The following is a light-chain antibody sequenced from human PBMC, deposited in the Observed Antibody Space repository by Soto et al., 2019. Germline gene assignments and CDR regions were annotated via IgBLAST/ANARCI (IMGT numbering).Light chain of an antibody. J-gene: IGKJ5*01. V-gene: IGKV3D-15*01. CDR1: HYVYSN. Sequence: EIVMTQSPATLSVSPGERATLSCTASHYVYSNVAWFQQRPGQAPSLLIYDASNRATGIPARFSGSGSGTDFTLTISSPQSEDFAVYYCQQYNNWPPTFGQGTRLEI. CDR3: QQYNNWPPT. CDR2: DAS.